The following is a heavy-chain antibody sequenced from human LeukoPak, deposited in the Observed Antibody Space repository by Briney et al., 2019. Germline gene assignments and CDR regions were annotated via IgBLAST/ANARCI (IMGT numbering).Heavy chain of an antibody. CDR1: GYTFTSYD. CDR2: MNPNSGNT. V-gene: IGHV1-8*01. D-gene: IGHD4-17*01. Sequence: ASVKVSCKASGYTFTSYDTNWVRQATGQGLEWMGWMNPNSGNTGYAQKFQGRVTMTRNTSISTAYMELSSLRSEDTAVYYCARGPIWNTVSRTGVLLNYWGQGTLVTVSS. CDR3: ARGPIWNTVSRTGVLLNY. J-gene: IGHJ4*02.